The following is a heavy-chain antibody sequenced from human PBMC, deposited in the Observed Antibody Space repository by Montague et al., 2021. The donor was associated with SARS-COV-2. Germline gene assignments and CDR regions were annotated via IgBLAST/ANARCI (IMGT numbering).Heavy chain of an antibody. CDR1: GDSISNYS. V-gene: IGHV4-59*08. D-gene: IGHD4-11*01. Sequence: SETLSLTCSVSGDSISNYSWSWIRQSQGKGLEWTGYIYYSGSTNYNPSLTSRVTISVDTSKNQVSLKLTSVTAADTAVYYCARHLRVTTVTSHMYHYAMDVWGQGTTVTVSS. J-gene: IGHJ6*02. CDR3: ARHLRVTTVTSHMYHYAMDV. CDR2: IYYSGST.